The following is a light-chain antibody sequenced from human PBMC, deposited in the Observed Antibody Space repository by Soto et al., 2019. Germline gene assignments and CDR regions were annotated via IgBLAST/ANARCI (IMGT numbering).Light chain of an antibody. CDR2: NSD. Sequence: QAVVTQPPSASATPGQRVIISCSGSSSNIGNNYVYWYQKLPGTAPKLLIYNSDQRPSGVPDRFSGSKSGTSASLAISGLRSEDEADYYCAAWDDSLGGVGFGGGTKVTVL. V-gene: IGLV1-47*02. CDR3: AAWDDSLGGVG. J-gene: IGLJ2*01. CDR1: SSNIGNNY.